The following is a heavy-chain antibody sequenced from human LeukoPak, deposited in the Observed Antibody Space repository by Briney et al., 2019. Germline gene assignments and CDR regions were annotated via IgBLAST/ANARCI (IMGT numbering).Heavy chain of an antibody. J-gene: IGHJ3*02. CDR2: INPSGGST. CDR1: GYTFTGYY. D-gene: IGHD3-22*01. V-gene: IGHV1-46*01. CDR3: ARSYYDSGAFDI. Sequence: ASVKVSCKASGYTFTGYYMHWVRQAPGQGLEWMGIINPSGGSTSYAQKFQGRVTMTRDTSTSTVYMELSSLRSEDTAGYYCARSYYDSGAFDIWGQGTMVTVSS.